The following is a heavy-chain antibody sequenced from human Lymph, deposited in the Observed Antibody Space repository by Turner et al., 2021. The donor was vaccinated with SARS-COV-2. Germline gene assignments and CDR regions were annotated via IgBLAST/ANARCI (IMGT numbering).Heavy chain of an antibody. CDR1: GFTFSSHG. V-gene: IGHV3-33*01. J-gene: IGHJ4*02. Sequence: QVQLVESGGGVVKPGRSLRLSWAASGFTFSSHGMHWVRQAPGKGLEWVAVIWYDGINKYHADSVKGRFTISRDNSKNTLYLQMNSLRAEDTAVYYCAREGVVGATSGLDYWGQGTLVTVSS. CDR3: AREGVVGATSGLDY. CDR2: IWYDGINK. D-gene: IGHD1-26*01.